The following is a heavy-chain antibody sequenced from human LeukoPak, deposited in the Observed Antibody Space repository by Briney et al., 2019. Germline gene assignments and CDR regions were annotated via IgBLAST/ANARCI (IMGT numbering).Heavy chain of an antibody. Sequence: GESLQISCQGSGSIFTNYWIAWARPLPGQGLEWMAIIYPGESDARYSPSFQGQVTISVDKSISTTYLRWSSLKASDTAMYYCARRGWGFGEPKRDHDTFDIWGQGTMVTVSS. V-gene: IGHV5-51*01. D-gene: IGHD3-10*01. CDR1: GSIFTNYW. CDR3: ARRGWGFGEPKRDHDTFDI. J-gene: IGHJ3*02. CDR2: IYPGESDA.